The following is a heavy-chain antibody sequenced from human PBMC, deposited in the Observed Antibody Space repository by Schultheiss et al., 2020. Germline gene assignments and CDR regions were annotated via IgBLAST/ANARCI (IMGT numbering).Heavy chain of an antibody. CDR2: ISYDGSDL. J-gene: IGHJ6*02. V-gene: IGHV3-30*18. Sequence: GGSLRLSCAASGFTLSSYGMHWVRQAPGKGLEWVAVISYDGSDLYYLDSVKGRFTISRDNSKNTLYLEMNSLRAEETAVYYCAKDFAHDYYYRMDVWGQGTTVTVSS. CDR3: AKDFAHDYYYRMDV. CDR1: GFTLSSYG.